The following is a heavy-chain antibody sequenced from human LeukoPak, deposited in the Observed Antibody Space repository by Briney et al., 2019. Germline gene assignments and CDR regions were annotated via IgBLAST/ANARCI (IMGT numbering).Heavy chain of an antibody. CDR1: GGSVSSGSYY. D-gene: IGHD3-22*01. Sequence: SETLSLTCSVSGGSVSSGSYYWSWIRQPPGKGLEWIGYIYYSGSTNYNPSLTSRVTISVDTSKNQFSLKLSSVTAADTAVYYCARAQGVNYYDSSGLDYWGQGTLVTVSS. J-gene: IGHJ4*02. V-gene: IGHV4-61*01. CDR3: ARAQGVNYYDSSGLDY. CDR2: IYYSGST.